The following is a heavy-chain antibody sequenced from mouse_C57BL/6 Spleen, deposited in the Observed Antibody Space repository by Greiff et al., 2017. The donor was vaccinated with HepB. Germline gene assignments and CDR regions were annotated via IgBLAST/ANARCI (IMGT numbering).Heavy chain of an antibody. CDR3: AASSTGYFDV. V-gene: IGHV5-4*03. CDR1: GFTFSSYA. Sequence: EVKLVESGGGLVKPGGSLKLSCAASGFTFSSYAMSWVRQTPEKRLEWVATISDGGSYTYYPDNVKGRFTISRDNAKNNPYLQMSHLKSEDTAMYYCAASSTGYFDVWGTGTTVTVSS. D-gene: IGHD1-1*01. CDR2: ISDGGSYT. J-gene: IGHJ1*03.